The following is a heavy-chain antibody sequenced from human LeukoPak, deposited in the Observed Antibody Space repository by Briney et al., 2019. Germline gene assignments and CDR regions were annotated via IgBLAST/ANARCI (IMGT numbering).Heavy chain of an antibody. CDR2: IIPIFGTA. Sequence: SVKVSCKASGGTFSSYAISWVRQAPGQGLEWMGGIIPIFGTANYAQKFQGRVTITADKSTSTAYMELSSLRSEDTAIYYCAREPFNDYGLYFDSWGEGTPVTVSS. D-gene: IGHD4-17*01. V-gene: IGHV1-69*06. CDR3: AREPFNDYGLYFDS. J-gene: IGHJ4*02. CDR1: GGTFSSYA.